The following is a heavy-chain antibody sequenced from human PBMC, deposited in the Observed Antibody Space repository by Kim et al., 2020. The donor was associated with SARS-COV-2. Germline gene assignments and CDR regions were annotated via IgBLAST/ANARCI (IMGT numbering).Heavy chain of an antibody. V-gene: IGHV7-4-1*02. CDR3: ARSFGGSRAVGFDY. Sequence: ASVKVSCKASGYTFTNYAMNWMRQAPGQGLEWMGWINTDTGNPTYAQGFTGQFVFSLDTSVSTAYLQISSLKAEDTAVYFCARSFGGSRAVGFDYWGQGTLVTVSS. D-gene: IGHD2-15*01. CDR2: INTDTGNP. J-gene: IGHJ4*02. CDR1: GYTFTNYA.